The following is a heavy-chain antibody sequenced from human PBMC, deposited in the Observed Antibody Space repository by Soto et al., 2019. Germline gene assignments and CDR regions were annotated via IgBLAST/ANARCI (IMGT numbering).Heavy chain of an antibody. D-gene: IGHD5-18*01. CDR1: GYSLSRHW. J-gene: IGHJ6*02. CDR2: SYPGDQDT. CDR3: ARTESGYSYGFADV. Sequence: GESPKTLRNGPGYSLSRHWIGRVRQIAGKGLEGRGISYPGDQDTGYSACFRGQVTSSADKAIRTAYLQWSSLKASDTAMYYCARTESGYSYGFADVWGQGNTVTVSS. V-gene: IGHV5-51*01.